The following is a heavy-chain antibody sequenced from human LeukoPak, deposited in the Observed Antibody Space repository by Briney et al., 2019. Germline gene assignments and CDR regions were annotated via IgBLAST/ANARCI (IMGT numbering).Heavy chain of an antibody. J-gene: IGHJ4*02. CDR1: GFTFSSYG. D-gene: IGHD3-10*01. CDR2: IWYDGSNK. CDR3: ARDGPLKLASGRGADY. Sequence: PGRSLRLSCAASGFTFSSYGMHWVRQAPGKGLEWVAVIWYDGSNKYYADSVKGRFTISRDNSKNTLYLQMNSLRAEDTAVYYCARDGPLKLASGRGADYWGRGTLVTVSS. V-gene: IGHV3-33*01.